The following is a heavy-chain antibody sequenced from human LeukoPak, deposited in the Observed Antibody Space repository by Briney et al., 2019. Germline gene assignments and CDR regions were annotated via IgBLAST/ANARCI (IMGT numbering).Heavy chain of an antibody. Sequence: ASVRVSCKASGYTFTTYGITWVRQAPGQGLEWMGWTSAHNGNTKYAQKLQGRVTMTTDTSTRTAYMELRSLRSDDTAVYYCARDTIAADFIDYWGPGTLVTVSS. CDR3: ARDTIAADFIDY. J-gene: IGHJ4*02. CDR2: TSAHNGNT. D-gene: IGHD6-13*01. V-gene: IGHV1-18*01. CDR1: GYTFTTYG.